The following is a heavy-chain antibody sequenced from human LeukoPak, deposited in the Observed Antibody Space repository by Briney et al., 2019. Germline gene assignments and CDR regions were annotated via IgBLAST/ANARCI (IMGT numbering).Heavy chain of an antibody. D-gene: IGHD3-10*01. J-gene: IGHJ4*02. CDR1: GYTLTELS. Sequence: ASVKVSCKVSGYTLTELSMHWVRQAPGKGLEWMGGFDPEDGETIYAQKFQGRVTMTEDTSTDTAYMELSSLRSDDTAVYYCARVDYGTGPQGFFDSWGRGTLVTVSS. CDR2: FDPEDGET. CDR3: ARVDYGTGPQGFFDS. V-gene: IGHV1-24*01.